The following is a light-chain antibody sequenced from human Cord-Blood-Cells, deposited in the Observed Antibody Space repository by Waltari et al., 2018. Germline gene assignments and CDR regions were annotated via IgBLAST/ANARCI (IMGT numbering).Light chain of an antibody. J-gene: IGKJ4*01. CDR1: QSISSY. CDR3: QQSYSTPPLT. CDR2: AAS. V-gene: IGKV1-39*01. Sequence: DIQMTQSSSSLSASVGDRVTITCPASQSISSYLNWYQQKPGKAPKLLIYAASSLQSGVPSRFSGSGSGTDFTLTISSLQPEDFATYYCQQSYSTPPLTFGGGTKVEIK.